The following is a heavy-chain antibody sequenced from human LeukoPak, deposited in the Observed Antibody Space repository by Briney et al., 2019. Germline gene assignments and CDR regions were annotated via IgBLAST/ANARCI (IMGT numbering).Heavy chain of an antibody. J-gene: IGHJ4*02. V-gene: IGHV4-59*12. Sequence: SETLSLTCTVSGGSISRYYWSWIRQPPGKRLEWIGYIYYSGSTNYNPSLKSRVTMSVDTSKNQFSLKLSSVTAADTAVYYCARASGGDIFDYWGQGTLVTVSS. CDR3: ARASGGDIFDY. D-gene: IGHD2-21*02. CDR2: IYYSGST. CDR1: GGSISRYY.